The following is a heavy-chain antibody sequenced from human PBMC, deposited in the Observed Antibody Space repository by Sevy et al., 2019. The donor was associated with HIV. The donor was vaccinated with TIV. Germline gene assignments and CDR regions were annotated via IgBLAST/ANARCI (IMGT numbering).Heavy chain of an antibody. V-gene: IGHV4-59*12. D-gene: IGHD2-8*01. CDR2: IYYSGST. CDR1: GGSISSYY. J-gene: IGHJ4*02. Sequence: SETLSLTCTVSGGSISSYYWSWIRQPPGKGLEWIGYIYYSGSTNYNPSLKSRVTISVDTSKNQFSLKLSSVTAADTAVYYCARDGTYCTNGVCYTMHFDYWGQGTLVTVSS. CDR3: ARDGTYCTNGVCYTMHFDY.